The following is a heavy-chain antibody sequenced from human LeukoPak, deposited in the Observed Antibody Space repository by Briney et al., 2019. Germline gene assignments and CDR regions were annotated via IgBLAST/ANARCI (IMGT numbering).Heavy chain of an antibody. CDR2: IAISGTYI. Sequence: GGSLRLSCAASGFILSDYNMNWVRQAPGKGLEWVSFIAISGTYITYADSVKGRFTISRDNAKNSLYLQMNSLRVEDTAVYYCTRVLSATARAYDYWGQGTLVTVSS. J-gene: IGHJ4*02. V-gene: IGHV3-21*01. CDR3: TRVLSATARAYDY. D-gene: IGHD1-26*01. CDR1: GFILSDYN.